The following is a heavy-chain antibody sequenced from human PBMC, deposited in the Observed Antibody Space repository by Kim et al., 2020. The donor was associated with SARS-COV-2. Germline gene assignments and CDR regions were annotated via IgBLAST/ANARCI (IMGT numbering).Heavy chain of an antibody. CDR1: GGSISSSSYY. J-gene: IGHJ5*02. CDR3: SEGRNWFDP. CDR2: IYYSGST. Sequence: SETLSLTCTVSGGSISSSSYYWGWIRQPPGKGLEWIGSIYYSGSTYYNPSLKSRVTISVDTSKNQFSLKLSSVTAADTAVYYCSEGRNWFDPWGQGTLVTVSS. V-gene: IGHV4-39*01.